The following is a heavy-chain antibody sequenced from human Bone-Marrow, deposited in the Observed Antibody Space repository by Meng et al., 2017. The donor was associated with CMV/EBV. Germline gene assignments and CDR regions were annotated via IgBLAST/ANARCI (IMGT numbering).Heavy chain of an antibody. V-gene: IGHV4-59*01. CDR2: VYNSEYT. Sequence: SETLSLTCTVSGGSISNYYWNWIRQPPGKGLEWIGYVYNSEYTNYNPSLKSRVTISADTSKNQFSLKLSSVTAADTAVYYCVRDYSGSSYNWLDPWGQGTLVTVSS. D-gene: IGHD3-10*01. CDR1: GGSISNYY. CDR3: VRDYSGSSYNWLDP. J-gene: IGHJ5*02.